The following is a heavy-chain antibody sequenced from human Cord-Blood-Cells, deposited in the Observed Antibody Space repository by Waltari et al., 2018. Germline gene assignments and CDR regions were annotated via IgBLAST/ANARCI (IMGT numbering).Heavy chain of an antibody. CDR1: GFTFSSYE. D-gene: IGHD1-26*01. CDR3: ARESIVGDY. J-gene: IGHJ4*02. V-gene: IGHV3-48*03. Sequence: EVQLVESGGGLVQPGGSLRLSCSASGFTFSSYEMDWFRQAQGKGLDWVSYISSRGSTIYYAASVKGRFTISRDNAKNSLYLQRNSLRAEDTAVYYCARESIVGDYWGQGTLVTVSS. CDR2: ISSRGSTI.